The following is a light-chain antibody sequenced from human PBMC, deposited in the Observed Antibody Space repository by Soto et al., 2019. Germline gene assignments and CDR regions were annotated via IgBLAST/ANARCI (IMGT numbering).Light chain of an antibody. Sequence: EIVMTQSPVTLSVSPGERATLSCRASQSINRKVAWYQQRPGQAPRLLISDASIRATGIPARFSGSGSGTEFTLTISSLQSEDYAVYYFKQYDSRSAFTFGGGTKVEIK. CDR2: DAS. CDR1: QSINRK. CDR3: KQYDSRSAFT. J-gene: IGKJ4*02. V-gene: IGKV3-15*01.